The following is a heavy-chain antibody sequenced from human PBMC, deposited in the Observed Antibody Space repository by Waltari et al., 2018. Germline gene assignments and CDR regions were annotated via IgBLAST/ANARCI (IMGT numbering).Heavy chain of an antibody. D-gene: IGHD6-19*01. CDR3: ATSMAVAGKGRGWFDS. V-gene: IGHV3-53*01. CDR2: IYTGGST. J-gene: IGHJ5*01. CDR1: GFTVRNY. Sequence: EVQLVESGGGLIQPGGSLRLSCAASGFTVRNYMSWVRQAPGKGLEWVSVIYTGGSTDYADSVKGRFTISRDNSKNTLYLQMNSLRAEDTAVYYCATSMAVAGKGRGWFDSWGQGTLVTVS.